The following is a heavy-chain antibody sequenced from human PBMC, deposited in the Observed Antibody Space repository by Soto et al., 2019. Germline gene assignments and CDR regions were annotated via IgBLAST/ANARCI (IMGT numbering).Heavy chain of an antibody. CDR1: GFTFSSYA. D-gene: IGHD4-17*01. J-gene: IGHJ4*02. V-gene: IGHV3-23*01. Sequence: GGSLRLSCAASGFTFSSYAMSWVRQAPGKGLEWVSAISGSGGSTYYADSVKGRFTISRDNSKNTLYLQMNSLRAEDPAVYYCAKGTLLIAGPTVTTRQGYYFDYWGQGTLVTVSS. CDR3: AKGTLLIAGPTVTTRQGYYFDY. CDR2: ISGSGGST.